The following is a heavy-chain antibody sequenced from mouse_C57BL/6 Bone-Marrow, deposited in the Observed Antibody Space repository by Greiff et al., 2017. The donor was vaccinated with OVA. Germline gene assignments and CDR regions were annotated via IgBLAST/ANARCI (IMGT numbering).Heavy chain of an antibody. V-gene: IGHV5-6*01. CDR3: ARLMGY. CDR1: GFTFTSYG. J-gene: IGHJ4*01. Sequence: EVQLVESGGDLVKPGGSLKLSCAASGFTFTSYGMSWVRQTPDQRLEWVATISSGGSYTYYPDSVKGRFTISRDNAKNTLYLQMSSLKSEDTAMYYCARLMGYWGQGTSVTVSS. CDR2: ISSGGSYT.